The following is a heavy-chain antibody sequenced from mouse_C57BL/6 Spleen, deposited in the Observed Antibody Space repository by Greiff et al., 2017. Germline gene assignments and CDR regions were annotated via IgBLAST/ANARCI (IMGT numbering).Heavy chain of an antibody. CDR1: GYAFSSSW. J-gene: IGHJ4*01. Sequence: VQLQQSGPALVKPGASVKISCKASGYAFSSSWMNWVKQRPGKGLEWIGRIYPGDGDTKYNGKFKGKATLTADKSSSTAYMQLSSLTSEDSAVYFCAREGGAMDYWGQGTSVTVSS. CDR3: AREGGAMDY. CDR2: IYPGDGDT. V-gene: IGHV1-82*01.